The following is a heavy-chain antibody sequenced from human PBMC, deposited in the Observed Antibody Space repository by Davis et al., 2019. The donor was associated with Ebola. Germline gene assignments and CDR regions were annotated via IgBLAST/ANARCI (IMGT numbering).Heavy chain of an antibody. Sequence: GGSLRLSCAASGFTFSSYGMHWVRQAPGKGLEWVAVIWYDGSNKYYADSVKGRFTISRDNSKNTLYLQMNSLRAEDTAVYYCARDASIRGAYCSSTSCHQAVYGMDVWGQGTTVTVSS. V-gene: IGHV3-33*01. CDR3: ARDASIRGAYCSSTSCHQAVYGMDV. CDR2: IWYDGSNK. CDR1: GFTFSSYG. J-gene: IGHJ6*02. D-gene: IGHD2-2*01.